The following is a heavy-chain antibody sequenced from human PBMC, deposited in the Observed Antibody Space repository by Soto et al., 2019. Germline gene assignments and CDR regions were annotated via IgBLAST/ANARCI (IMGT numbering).Heavy chain of an antibody. D-gene: IGHD3-9*01. J-gene: IGHJ2*01. Sequence: QVQLQESGPGLVKPSETLSLTCTVSGDSISNYYWSWVRQPPGKGLEWIGYVYYSGTTNYNPSLKSRVTISVDTSKNQFSLKLSSVTAADTAVYYCARTHYDLLTGYSYWYFALWGRGTLVTVSS. V-gene: IGHV4-59*01. CDR1: GDSISNYY. CDR2: VYYSGTT. CDR3: ARTHYDLLTGYSYWYFAL.